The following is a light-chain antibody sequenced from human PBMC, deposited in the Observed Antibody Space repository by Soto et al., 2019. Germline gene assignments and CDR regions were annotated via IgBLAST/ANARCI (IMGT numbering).Light chain of an antibody. J-gene: IGLJ1*01. V-gene: IGLV2-23*02. CDR2: EVT. CDR3: CSYASSSLPYV. CDR1: SSDIGSHNL. Sequence: QSALTQPASVSGSPGQSITISCTGTSSDIGSHNLVSWYQQHPGKAPKLIIYEVTKRPSGVSNRFSGYKSGNTASLTISGLQAEDEADYYCCSYASSSLPYVFATGTKLTVL.